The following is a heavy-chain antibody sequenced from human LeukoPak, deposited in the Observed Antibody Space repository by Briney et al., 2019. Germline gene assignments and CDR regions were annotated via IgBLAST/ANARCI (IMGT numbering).Heavy chain of an antibody. D-gene: IGHD3-9*01. CDR1: GYSISSGYY. Sequence: SETLSLTCTVSGYSISSGYYWSWIRQPPGKGLEWIGYVYYSGSTNYNPSLKSRVTISVDTSKNQFSLKLSSVTAADTAVYYCARGYFDWLLDDGSSDPWGQGTLSPSPQ. J-gene: IGHJ5*02. V-gene: IGHV4-61*01. CDR2: VYYSGST. CDR3: ARGYFDWLLDDGSSDP.